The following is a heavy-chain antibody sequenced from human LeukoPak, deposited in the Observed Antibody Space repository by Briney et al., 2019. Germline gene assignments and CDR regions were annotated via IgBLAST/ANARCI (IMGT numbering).Heavy chain of an antibody. CDR2: IYPDDSDT. CDR1: GYIFTDYW. J-gene: IGHJ4*02. Sequence: GDSLKVSCKTSGYIFTDYWISWVRQVPGKGLEWMGIIYPDDSDTRYSPSFQGQVTISADRSTSTAYLQWSSLKSSDTAMYYCARGAPIFYYFESWGQGTLVSVSA. V-gene: IGHV5-51*01. CDR3: ARGAPIFYYFES.